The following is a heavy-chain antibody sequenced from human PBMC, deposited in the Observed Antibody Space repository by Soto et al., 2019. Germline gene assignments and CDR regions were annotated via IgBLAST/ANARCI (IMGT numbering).Heavy chain of an antibody. Sequence: GASVKVSCKASGYTFTVYALHWVRQAPGQRLEWMGWINAGNGYTKYSQEFQDRVTITRDTSASTAYMELSTLRSEDTAVYYCARTPYISAWYDFDFWGQGTLVTVSS. CDR1: GYTFTVYA. CDR3: ARTPYISAWYDFDF. CDR2: INAGNGYT. D-gene: IGHD6-19*01. V-gene: IGHV1-3*01. J-gene: IGHJ4*02.